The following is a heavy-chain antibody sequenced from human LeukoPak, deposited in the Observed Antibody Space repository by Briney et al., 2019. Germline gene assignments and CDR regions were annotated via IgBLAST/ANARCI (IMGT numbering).Heavy chain of an antibody. Sequence: GGSLTLSCAASEISVTTNYMNWLRQPPGKGLEWVADIYCGGSTSYAVSLKCRFTLSRDNSKNTLYLQMNSLRADNTAISYCPTRNERPRRRPKDRGVLPFFRKDVWGKGTTVTVSS. CDR1: EISVTTNY. CDR3: PTRNERPRRRPKDRGVLPFFRKDV. CDR2: IYCGGST. V-gene: IGHV3-53*01. J-gene: IGHJ6*04. D-gene: IGHD3-10*01.